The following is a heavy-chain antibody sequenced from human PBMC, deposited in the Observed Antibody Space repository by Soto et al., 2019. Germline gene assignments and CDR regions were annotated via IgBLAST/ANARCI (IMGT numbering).Heavy chain of an antibody. CDR2: IIPIFGTT. V-gene: IGHV1-69*06. D-gene: IGHD3-22*01. Sequence: SSVKVSCKASGGTFGSDAITWVRQAPGQGLEWVGRIIPIFGTTNYAQNLQGRVTISADKSTLTSYMELHSLTSDDTALYYCARDRTDSGYCTNLLDPWGQVTQVTVSS. J-gene: IGHJ5*02. CDR3: ARDRTDSGYCTNLLDP. CDR1: GGTFGSDA.